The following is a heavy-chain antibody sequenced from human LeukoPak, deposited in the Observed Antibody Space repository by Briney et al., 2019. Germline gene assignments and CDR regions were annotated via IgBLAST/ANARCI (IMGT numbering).Heavy chain of an antibody. CDR3: ARGGKFSWFDP. CDR2: IGTAGDT. J-gene: IGHJ5*02. CDR1: GFTFSSYD. V-gene: IGHV3-13*01. D-gene: IGHD1-26*01. Sequence: PGGSLRPSCAASGFTFSSYDMHWVRQATGKGLEWVSAIGTAGDTYYPGSVKGRFTISRENAKNSLYLQMNSLRAGDTAVYYCARGGKFSWFDPWGQGTLVTVSS.